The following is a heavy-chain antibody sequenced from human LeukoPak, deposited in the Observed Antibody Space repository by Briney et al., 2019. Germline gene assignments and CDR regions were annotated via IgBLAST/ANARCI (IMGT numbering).Heavy chain of an antibody. CDR2: ISYDGSNK. Sequence: GRSLRLSCAASGFTFSSYAMHWVRQAPGKGLEWVAVISYDGSNKYYADSVKGRFTISRDNSKNTLYLQMNSLRAEDTAVYYCARDIRYYYDSSPSVWGQGTTVTVSS. CDR3: ARDIRYYYDSSPSV. J-gene: IGHJ6*02. D-gene: IGHD3-22*01. V-gene: IGHV3-30-3*01. CDR1: GFTFSSYA.